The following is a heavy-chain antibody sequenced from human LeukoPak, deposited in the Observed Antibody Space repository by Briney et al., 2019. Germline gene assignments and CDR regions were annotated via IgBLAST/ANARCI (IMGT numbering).Heavy chain of an antibody. J-gene: IGHJ5*02. D-gene: IGHD2-2*02. CDR1: GFTFRRYD. Sequence: GGSLRLSCAASGFTFRRYDMHWVRQVTGKGLEWVSAVGISGDTYYAGSVKGRFTISRDNAKNSLYLQMNSLRAEDTAVYYCARAPYLLLYGWFDPWGQGTLVTVSS. V-gene: IGHV3-13*01. CDR3: ARAPYLLLYGWFDP. CDR2: VGISGDT.